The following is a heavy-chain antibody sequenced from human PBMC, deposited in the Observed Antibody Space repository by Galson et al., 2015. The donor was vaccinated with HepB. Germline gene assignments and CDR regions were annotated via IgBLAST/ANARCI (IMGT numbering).Heavy chain of an antibody. CDR2: ISYDGSNK. J-gene: IGHJ4*02. V-gene: IGHV3-30*18. CDR1: GFTFSSYG. Sequence: SLRLSCAASGFTFSSYGMHWVRQAPGKGLEWVAVISYDGSNKYYADSVKGRFTISRDNSKNTLYLQMNSLRAEDTAVYYCAKVPPAYYYDSSGSAWTYYFDYWGQGTLVTVSS. CDR3: AKVPPAYYYDSSGSAWTYYFDY. D-gene: IGHD3-22*01.